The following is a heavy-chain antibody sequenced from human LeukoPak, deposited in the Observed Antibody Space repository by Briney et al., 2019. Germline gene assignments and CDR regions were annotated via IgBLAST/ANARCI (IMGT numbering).Heavy chain of an antibody. CDR2: ISGSGGST. Sequence: GGSLRLSCAASGFTFSSYAMSWVRQAPGKGLEWVSAISGSGGSTYYADSVKGRFTISRDNAKNSLYLQMNSLRAEDTAVYYCARNCSGGSCYLPNDYWGQGTLVTVSS. V-gene: IGHV3-23*01. J-gene: IGHJ4*02. D-gene: IGHD2-15*01. CDR3: ARNCSGGSCYLPNDY. CDR1: GFTFSSYA.